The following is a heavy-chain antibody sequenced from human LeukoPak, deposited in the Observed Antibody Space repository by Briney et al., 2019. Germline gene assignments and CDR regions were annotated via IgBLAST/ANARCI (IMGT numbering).Heavy chain of an antibody. V-gene: IGHV1-69*04. CDR3: ARRDTAYYYFDY. CDR1: GGTFSSYA. CDR2: IIPILGIA. D-gene: IGHD5-18*01. J-gene: IGHJ4*02. Sequence: GASVKVSCKASGGTFSSYAISWVRQAPGQGLEWMGRIIPILGIANYAQKFQGRVTITADKSTSTAYMELSSLRSEDTAVYYCARRDTAYYYFDYWGQRTLVTVSS.